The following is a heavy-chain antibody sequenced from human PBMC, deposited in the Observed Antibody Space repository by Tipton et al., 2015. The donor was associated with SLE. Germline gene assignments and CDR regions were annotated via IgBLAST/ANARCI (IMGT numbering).Heavy chain of an antibody. CDR2: IDPSVGST. D-gene: IGHD2-2*01. Sequence: QVQLVQSGAEVKKPGASVKVSCKASGYTFSSYHMDWVRQAPGQGLEWMGRIDPSVGSTYYAQKFQGRVSMTRDTSTSTVYMELSSLRSEDTAVYYCARAVDSYDYWGQGTLVTVSS. CDR1: GYTFSSYH. V-gene: IGHV1-46*01. J-gene: IGHJ4*02. CDR3: ARAVDSYDY.